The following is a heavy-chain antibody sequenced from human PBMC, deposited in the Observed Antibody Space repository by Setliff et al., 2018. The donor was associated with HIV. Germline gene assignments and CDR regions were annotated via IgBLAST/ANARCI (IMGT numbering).Heavy chain of an antibody. CDR3: TLITSGWYPEIDY. J-gene: IGHJ4*02. CDR1: GFSLSNATMG. CDR2: IFSNDEK. Sequence: ASGPTLVNPTEPLTLTCTVFGFSLSNATMGVSWIRQPPGKALEWLAHIFSNDEKSYNTSLKSRLTISKDTSKGLVVLTMTNMDPVDTATYYCTLITSGWYPEIDYWGQGTLVTVSS. V-gene: IGHV2-26*01. D-gene: IGHD6-13*01.